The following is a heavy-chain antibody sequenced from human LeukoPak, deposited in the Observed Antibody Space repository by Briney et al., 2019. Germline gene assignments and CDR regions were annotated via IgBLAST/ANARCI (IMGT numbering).Heavy chain of an antibody. CDR3: ARAGTPITMIVVESNWCDP. CDR1: GFTFSSYN. CDR2: ISRSSTYI. J-gene: IGHJ5*02. Sequence: GGSLRLSCAASGFTFSSYNKNWVRQAPGKGLEWVSSISRSSTYIYFADSVKGRFTISRDNAKNSLYLQMNSLRAEDTAVYYCARAGTPITMIVVESNWCDPWGQGTLVTVSS. V-gene: IGHV3-21*01. D-gene: IGHD3-22*01.